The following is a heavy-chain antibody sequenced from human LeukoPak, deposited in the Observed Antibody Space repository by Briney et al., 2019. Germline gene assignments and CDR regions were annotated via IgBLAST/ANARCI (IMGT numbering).Heavy chain of an antibody. CDR2: INSDGSST. Sequence: LAGGSLGLSCAASGFTFSNYWMHWVRQAPGKGLVWVSRINSDGSSTTYADSVKGRFTVSRDNAKNTLYLQMNSLRAEDTAVYYCASRGVVTGAFDIWGQGTMVTVSS. D-gene: IGHD2-15*01. CDR3: ASRGVVTGAFDI. V-gene: IGHV3-74*01. CDR1: GFTFSNYW. J-gene: IGHJ3*02.